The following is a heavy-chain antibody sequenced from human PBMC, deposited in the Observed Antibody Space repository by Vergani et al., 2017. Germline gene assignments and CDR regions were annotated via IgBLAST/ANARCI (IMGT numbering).Heavy chain of an antibody. CDR1: GFTFSSYA. CDR2: ITGSGGST. D-gene: IGHD6-19*01. Sequence: EVQLLESGGALVQPGGSLRLSCATSGFTFSSYAMSWVRQAPGKGLEWVSGITGSGGSTYYADSVKGRFTISRDNSKNTLDLQMNSLRAEDTAIYYCARDGSGWYDAFDIWGQGTMVTVSS. V-gene: IGHV3-23*01. J-gene: IGHJ3*02. CDR3: ARDGSGWYDAFDI.